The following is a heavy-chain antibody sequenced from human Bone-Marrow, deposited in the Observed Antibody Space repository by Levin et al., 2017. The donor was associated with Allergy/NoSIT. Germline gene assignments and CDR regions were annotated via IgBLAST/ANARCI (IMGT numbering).Heavy chain of an antibody. D-gene: IGHD3-22*01. J-gene: IGHJ4*02. Sequence: GESLKISCAASGFTFSSYAMSWVRQAPGKGLEWVSAISGSGGSTYYADSVKGRFTISRDNSKNTLYLQMNSLRAEDTAVYYCAKSPYYYDSSGYIDYWGQGTLVTVSS. CDR1: GFTFSSYA. V-gene: IGHV3-23*01. CDR2: ISGSGGST. CDR3: AKSPYYYDSSGYIDY.